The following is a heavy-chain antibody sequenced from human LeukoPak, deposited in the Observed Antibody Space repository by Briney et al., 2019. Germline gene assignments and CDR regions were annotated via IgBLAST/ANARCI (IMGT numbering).Heavy chain of an antibody. CDR3: VRRVNTYGGWFDR. V-gene: IGHV4-39*01. D-gene: IGHD5-18*01. CDR2: IDYRGRT. CDR1: GDSISSSNFH. Sequence: PSETLSLTCSVSGDSISSSNFHWGWIRPSPGKGLEWIGTIDYRGRTFYNPSLNNRVTISADTSRNQLSLKLSSVTATDTAIYYCVRRVNTYGGWFDRWGQGALVTVS. J-gene: IGHJ5*02.